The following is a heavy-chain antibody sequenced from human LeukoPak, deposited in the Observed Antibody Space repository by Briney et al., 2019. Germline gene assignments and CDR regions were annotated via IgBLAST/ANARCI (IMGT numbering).Heavy chain of an antibody. CDR1: GFTFSSYW. Sequence: GGSLRLSCAASGFTFSSYWMHWVRQAPGKGLVWVSRINSDGSSTSYADSVKGRFTNSRDNAKNTLYLQMNSLRAEDTAVYYCARLSPARYYGSGSYSGRTYYFDYWGQGTLVTVSS. J-gene: IGHJ4*02. CDR3: ARLSPARYYGSGSYSGRTYYFDY. CDR2: INSDGSST. D-gene: IGHD3-10*01. V-gene: IGHV3-74*01.